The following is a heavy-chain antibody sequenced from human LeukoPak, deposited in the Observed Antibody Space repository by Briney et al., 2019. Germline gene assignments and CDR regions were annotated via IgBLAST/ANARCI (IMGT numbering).Heavy chain of an antibody. CDR3: ARLGRGAAAGGFDY. CDR1: GGSISSSNW. V-gene: IGHV4-4*02. Sequence: SGTLSLTCAVSGGSISSSNWWSWVRQPPGKGLEWIGEIYHSGSTNYNPSLKSRVTISVDKSKNQFSLKLSSVTAADTAVYYCARLGRGAAAGGFDYWGQGTLVTVSS. J-gene: IGHJ4*02. CDR2: IYHSGST. D-gene: IGHD6-13*01.